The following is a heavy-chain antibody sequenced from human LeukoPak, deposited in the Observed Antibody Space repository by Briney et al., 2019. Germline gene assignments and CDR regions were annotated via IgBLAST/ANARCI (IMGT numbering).Heavy chain of an antibody. CDR3: AKDRYYGSGSYFYFDY. V-gene: IGHV3-23*01. Sequence: PGGSLRLSCAASGFTFSSYAMGWVRQAPGKGLEWVSAISGSGGSTYYADSVKGRFTISRDNSKNTLYLQMNSLRAEDTAVYYCAKDRYYGSGSYFYFDYWGQGTLVTVSS. J-gene: IGHJ4*02. CDR1: GFTFSSYA. CDR2: ISGSGGST. D-gene: IGHD3-10*01.